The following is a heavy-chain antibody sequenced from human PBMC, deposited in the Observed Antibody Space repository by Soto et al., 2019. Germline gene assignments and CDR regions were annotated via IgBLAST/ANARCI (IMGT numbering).Heavy chain of an antibody. D-gene: IGHD2-15*01. CDR1: GFIFSSYA. Sequence: EVQLLEFGGGLVRPGGSLRLSCAASGFIFSSYAMHWVRQAPGKGLEWVSGVSGHGGDVYYADSVKGRFTIARDTATSTLYMQMDSLIADDTGVYYCAREDGGGPFDFWGQGTLVTVSS. J-gene: IGHJ4*02. CDR3: AREDGGGPFDF. V-gene: IGHV3-23*01. CDR2: VSGHGGDV.